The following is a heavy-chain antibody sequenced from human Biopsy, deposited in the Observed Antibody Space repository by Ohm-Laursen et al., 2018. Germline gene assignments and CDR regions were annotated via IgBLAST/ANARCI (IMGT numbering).Heavy chain of an antibody. CDR2: IYYSGST. CDR1: GGSISSDY. D-gene: IGHD2/OR15-2a*01. J-gene: IGHJ6*02. Sequence: TLSLTCTVSGGSISSDYWSWIRQTPEKGLEWIGYIYYSGSTYYNPSLKSRISMSVDTSRNQFSLRLNSVTAADTAVYYCARATNSTGWPYYYFYGMDVWGQGTTVTVSS. CDR3: ARATNSTGWPYYYFYGMDV. V-gene: IGHV4-59*01.